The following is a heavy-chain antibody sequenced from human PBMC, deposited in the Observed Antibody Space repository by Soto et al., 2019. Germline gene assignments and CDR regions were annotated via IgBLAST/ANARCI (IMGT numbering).Heavy chain of an antibody. J-gene: IGHJ4*02. CDR2: ITSKAYGGTT. V-gene: IGHV3-49*03. D-gene: IGHD3-10*01. Sequence: EVQLVESGGGLAQPGRSLRLSCTSSGFTFDHYAMTWFRQAPGKGLEWVGFITSKAYGGTTEYAASVKGRFTISRDDSKSITYLQMDSLKSEDTAVYYCTRVPPNSCGSGTYPFAYWRQGALVTVSS. CDR3: TRVPPNSCGSGTYPFAY. CDR1: GFTFDHYA.